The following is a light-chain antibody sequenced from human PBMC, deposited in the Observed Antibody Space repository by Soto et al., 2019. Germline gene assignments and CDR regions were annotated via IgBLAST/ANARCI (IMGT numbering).Light chain of an antibody. J-gene: IGKJ3*01. V-gene: IGKV3-20*01. Sequence: EIVLTQSPGTLSLSPGEGATLSCRASQSVYVNLAWYQQKPGQSPRLLIYGASTRATDIPDRFSGSGSDTDFALTISRLEPEDCEVYYCQQYSGSPFTFGPGTKVNIK. CDR1: QSVYVN. CDR3: QQYSGSPFT. CDR2: GAS.